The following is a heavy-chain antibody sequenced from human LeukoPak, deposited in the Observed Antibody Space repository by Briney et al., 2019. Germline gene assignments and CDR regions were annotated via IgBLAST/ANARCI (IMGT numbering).Heavy chain of an antibody. CDR3: LNTYHKGSGSYWGYIDN. CDR2: IEPSGTN. J-gene: IGHJ4*02. D-gene: IGHD3-10*01. Sequence: SETLSLTCTVSGGSLNNYYWTWIRQPAGKGLEWIGRIEPSGTNDHNPSLKSRVTMSINMSKNQFSLKLSSVIAADTAVYYCLNTYHKGSGSYWGYIDNWGQGTLVTVSS. CDR1: GGSLNNYY. V-gene: IGHV4-4*07.